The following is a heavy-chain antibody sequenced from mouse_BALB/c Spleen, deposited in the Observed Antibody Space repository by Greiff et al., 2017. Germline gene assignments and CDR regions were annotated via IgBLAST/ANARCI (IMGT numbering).Heavy chain of an antibody. J-gene: IGHJ4*01. Sequence: EVNVVESGGGLVKPGGSLKLSCAASGFTFSSYAMSWVRQTPEKRLEWVASISSGGSTYYPDSVKGRFTISRDNARNILYLQMSSLRSEDTAMYYCAKTHYYAMGYWGQGTSVTVSS. V-gene: IGHV5-6-5*01. CDR2: ISSGGST. CDR3: AKTHYYAMGY. CDR1: GFTFSSYA.